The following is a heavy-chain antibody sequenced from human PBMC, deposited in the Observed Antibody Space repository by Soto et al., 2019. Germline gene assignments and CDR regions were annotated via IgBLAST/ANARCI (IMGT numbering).Heavy chain of an antibody. CDR2: IGTAGDT. J-gene: IGHJ4*02. Sequence: GGSLRLSCAASGFTFSSYDMHWVRQATGKVLEWVSAIGTAGDTYYPGSVKGRFTISRENAKNSLYLQMNSLRAGDTAVYYCARGPYGSGSPIAPYYFDYWGQGTLVTVSS. CDR3: ARGPYGSGSPIAPYYFDY. CDR1: GFTFSSYD. D-gene: IGHD3-10*01. V-gene: IGHV3-13*01.